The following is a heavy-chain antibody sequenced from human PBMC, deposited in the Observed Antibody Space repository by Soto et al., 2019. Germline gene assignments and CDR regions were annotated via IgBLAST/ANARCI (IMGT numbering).Heavy chain of an antibody. D-gene: IGHD1-20*01. CDR1: PWSINVANVS. CDR3: ARITGRHLDS. CDR2: VDYSGTA. V-gene: IGHV4-39*01. J-gene: IGHJ4*02. Sequence: SETLSLACTVSPWSINVANVSWGWVRQAPGKGREWIGNVDYSGTASFSPSLATRVTFHVATSKNQFSLTLYPVTAADKAVYYCARITGRHLDSWGPGILVSVS.